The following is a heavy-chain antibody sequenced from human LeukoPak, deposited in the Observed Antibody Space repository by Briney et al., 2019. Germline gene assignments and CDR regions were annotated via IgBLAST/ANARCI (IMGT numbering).Heavy chain of an antibody. CDR3: AREGAYYYDSSGYLFSRFPKLFDY. D-gene: IGHD3-22*01. J-gene: IGHJ4*02. CDR2: IYTSGST. V-gene: IGHV4-4*07. CDR1: GGSISSYY. Sequence: PSETLSLTCTVSGGSISSYYWSWIRQPAGKGLEWIGRIYTSGSTNYNPSLKSRVTMSVDTSKNQFSLKLSSVTAADTAAYFFAREGAYYYDSSGYLFSRFPKLFDYGGQGSLVTVSS.